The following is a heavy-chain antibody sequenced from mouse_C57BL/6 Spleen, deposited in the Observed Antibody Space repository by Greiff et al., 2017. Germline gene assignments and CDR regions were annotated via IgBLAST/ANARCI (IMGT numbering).Heavy chain of an antibody. D-gene: IGHD2-2*01. CDR1: GFTFSSYA. Sequence: EVKLVESGEGLVKPGGSLKLSCAASGFTFSSYAMSWVRQTPEKRLEWVAYISSGGDYIYYADTVKGRFTISRDNARNTLYLQMSSLKSEDTAMYYGTRVVTPYYYAMDYWGQGTSVTVSS. CDR3: TRVVTPYYYAMDY. V-gene: IGHV5-9-1*02. J-gene: IGHJ4*01. CDR2: ISSGGDYI.